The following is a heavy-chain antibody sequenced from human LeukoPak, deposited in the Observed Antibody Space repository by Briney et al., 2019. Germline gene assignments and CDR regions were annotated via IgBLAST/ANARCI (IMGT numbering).Heavy chain of an antibody. V-gene: IGHV3-30*04. CDR2: ISYDGTNK. J-gene: IGHJ4*02. Sequence: GGSLRLSCAGSGFTFSTYAMHWVRQAPGKGLEWVAVISYDGTNKYYADSVKGRFTISRDNSKNSLYLQMNSLRPEDTAVYFCARDPYYQLQRGYFDHWGQGTLVTVSS. CDR1: GFTFSTYA. D-gene: IGHD3-10*01. CDR3: ARDPYYQLQRGYFDH.